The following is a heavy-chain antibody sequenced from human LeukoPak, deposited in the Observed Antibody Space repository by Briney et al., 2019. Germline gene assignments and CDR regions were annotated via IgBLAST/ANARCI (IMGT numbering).Heavy chain of an antibody. CDR2: ISSSSSYI. CDR3: ARDPTPSGVRGAHDY. CDR1: GFTFSSYS. V-gene: IGHV3-21*01. J-gene: IGHJ4*02. Sequence: SGGSLRLSCAASGFTFSSYSMTWVRQAPGKGLEWVSSISSSSSYIYYADSVKGRFTISRDNAKNSLYLQMNSLRAEDTAVYYCARDPTPSGVRGAHDYWGQGTLVTVSS. D-gene: IGHD3-10*01.